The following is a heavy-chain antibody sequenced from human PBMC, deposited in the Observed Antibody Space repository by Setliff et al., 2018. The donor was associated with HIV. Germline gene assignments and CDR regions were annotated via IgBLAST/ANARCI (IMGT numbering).Heavy chain of an antibody. J-gene: IGHJ6*02. CDR2: SMPIFGTV. CDR1: GRTFNSYA. Sequence: ASVKVSCKASGRTFNSYAFSGVRQAPGQGREWMAGSMPIFGTVSHTQKFQGRVRISTDESTNTVYMELTRLRSEDTAVYYCAGGENLQPRMDVWGQGTTVTVSS. V-gene: IGHV1-69*05. CDR3: AGGENLQPRMDV. D-gene: IGHD5-18*01.